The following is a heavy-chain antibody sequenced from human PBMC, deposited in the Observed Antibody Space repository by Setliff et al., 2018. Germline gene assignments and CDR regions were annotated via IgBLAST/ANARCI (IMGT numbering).Heavy chain of an antibody. D-gene: IGHD6-19*01. V-gene: IGHV1-69*10. Sequence: GASVKVSCKASGGTFSSYAISWVRQAPGQGLEWMGGIIPILGIANYAQKFQGRVTITADESTSTAYMELSSLRSEDTAVYYCARDQRYSSRGPDAFDIWGQGTMVTVSS. CDR1: GGTFSSYA. J-gene: IGHJ3*02. CDR3: ARDQRYSSRGPDAFDI. CDR2: IIPILGIA.